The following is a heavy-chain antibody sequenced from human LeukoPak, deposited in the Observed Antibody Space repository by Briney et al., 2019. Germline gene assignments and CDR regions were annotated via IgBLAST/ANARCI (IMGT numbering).Heavy chain of an antibody. D-gene: IGHD2-2*01. CDR2: ISGSGGST. J-gene: IGHJ4*02. CDR3: AKRARLHLGYCSSTSCEVLDY. V-gene: IGHV3-23*01. CDR1: GFTFSSYA. Sequence: SGGSLRLSCAASGFTFSSYAMSWVRQAPGKGLEWVSAISGSGGSTYYADSVKGRFTISRDNSKNTLYLQMNSLRAEDTAVYYCAKRARLHLGYCSSTSCEVLDYWGQGTLVTVSS.